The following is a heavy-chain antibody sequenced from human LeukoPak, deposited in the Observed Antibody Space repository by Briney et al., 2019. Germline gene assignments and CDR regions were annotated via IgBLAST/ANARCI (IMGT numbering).Heavy chain of an antibody. Sequence: SVKVSCKASGGTFSSYAISWVRQAPGQGLEWMGGIIPIFGTANYAQKFQGRVTITADESTSTAYMELSSLRSEDTAVYYCARVARGRNQAFDYWGQGTLVTVSS. CDR2: IIPIFGTA. CDR1: GGTFSSYA. CDR3: ARVARGRNQAFDY. V-gene: IGHV1-69*13. D-gene: IGHD3-16*01. J-gene: IGHJ4*02.